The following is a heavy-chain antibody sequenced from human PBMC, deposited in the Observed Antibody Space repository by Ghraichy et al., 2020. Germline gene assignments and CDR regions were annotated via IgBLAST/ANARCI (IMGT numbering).Heavy chain of an antibody. J-gene: IGHJ6*02. CDR1: DGSVSGYY. CDR2: IYYAGTT. Sequence: SETLSLTCTVSDGSVSGYYWSWIRQSPGKGLEWIGYIYYAGTTLYSPSLKSRVTISVDTSMNQVSLLLRSVTAADTAVYYCTRHDVVAVLARGMGVWGRGFMVTVS. CDR3: TRHDVVAVLARGMGV. V-gene: IGHV4-59*08. D-gene: IGHD5-12*01.